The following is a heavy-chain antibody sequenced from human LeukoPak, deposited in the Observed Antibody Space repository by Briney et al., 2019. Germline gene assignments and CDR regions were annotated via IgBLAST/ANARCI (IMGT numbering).Heavy chain of an antibody. CDR1: GYTFTSYY. CDR2: INPSGGST. J-gene: IGHJ6*02. Sequence: ASATVSCKASGYTFTSYYMHWVRQAPGQGLEWMGIINPSGGSTSYAQKFQGRVTMTRDTSTSTVYMELSSLRSEDTAVYYCARDQPLGIAAGYYYYYGMDVWGQGTTVTVSS. D-gene: IGHD6-13*01. V-gene: IGHV1-46*01. CDR3: ARDQPLGIAAGYYYYYGMDV.